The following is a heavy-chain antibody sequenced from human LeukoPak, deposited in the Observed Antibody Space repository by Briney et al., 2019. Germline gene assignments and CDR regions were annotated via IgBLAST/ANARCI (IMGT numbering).Heavy chain of an antibody. Sequence: ASVKVSCKASGYTFTGYYMHWVRQAPGQGLEWMEWINPNSGGTNYAQNFQGRVTMTRDTPISTAYMELSRLRSDDTALYYCARVSDISVAAYFDYWGQGTLVTVSS. CDR3: ARVSDISVAAYFDY. D-gene: IGHD6-19*01. J-gene: IGHJ4*02. V-gene: IGHV1-2*02. CDR2: INPNSGGT. CDR1: GYTFTGYY.